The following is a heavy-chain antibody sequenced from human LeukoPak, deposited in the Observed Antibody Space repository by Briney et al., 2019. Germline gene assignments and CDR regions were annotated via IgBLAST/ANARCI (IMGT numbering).Heavy chain of an antibody. V-gene: IGHV1-3*01. CDR1: GYTFTSYA. CDR2: INAGNGNT. CDR3: ARGYYYDSSGYFALDY. J-gene: IGHJ4*02. D-gene: IGHD3-22*01. Sequence: ASVKVSCKASGYTFTSYAMHWVRQAPGQRLEWMGWINAGNGNTKYSQEFQGRVTITRDTSASTAYMELSRLRSDDTAVYYCARGYYYDSSGYFALDYWGQGTLVTVSS.